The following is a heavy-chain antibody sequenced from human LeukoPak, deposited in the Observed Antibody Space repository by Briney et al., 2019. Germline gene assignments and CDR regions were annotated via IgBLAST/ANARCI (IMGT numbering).Heavy chain of an antibody. J-gene: IGHJ4*02. CDR3: ARGAAATY. V-gene: IGHV4-59*01. CDR1: GGSISTYY. D-gene: IGHD6-13*01. CDR2: IHYSGSS. Sequence: SEALSLTCAVSGGSISTYYWSWIRQPPGKGLEWIGYIHYSGSSNYNPSLKSRVTISLDTSKNQFSLKLSSVTAADTAVYYCARGAAATYWGQGTLVTVSS.